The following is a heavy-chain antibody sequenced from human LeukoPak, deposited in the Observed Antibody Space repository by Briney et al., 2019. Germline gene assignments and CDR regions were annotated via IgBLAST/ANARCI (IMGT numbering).Heavy chain of an antibody. J-gene: IGHJ5*02. V-gene: IGHV5-51*01. CDR1: GYTLTTHW. D-gene: IGHD3-16*01. CDR2: IYPDDSNT. Sequence: GEPLKVSGKGSGYTLTTHWIGWVGQMPGKGMEWRGIIYPDDSNTRYSPSFQGQVALSADKSINTAYLQWSSLRASDTAMYYCARLEEDLTLGVAGYWFVPWGEGTLVTVS. CDR3: ARLEEDLTLGVAGYWFVP.